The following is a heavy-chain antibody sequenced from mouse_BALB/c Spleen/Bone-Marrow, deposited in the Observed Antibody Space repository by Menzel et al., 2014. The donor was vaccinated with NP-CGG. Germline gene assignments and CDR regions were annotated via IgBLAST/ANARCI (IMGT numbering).Heavy chain of an antibody. V-gene: IGHV14-3*02. J-gene: IGHJ1*01. CDR3: ASYRYAWYFDV. CDR2: IDPANGNT. CDR1: GSNIKDTY. Sequence: VQLKESGAELVKPGASVKLSCTASGSNIKDTYMHWVKPRPEQGLEWIGRIDPANGNTKYDPKFQGKATITADTSSNTAYLQLSSLTSEDTAVYYCASYRYAWYFDVWGAGTTVTVSS. D-gene: IGHD2-14*01.